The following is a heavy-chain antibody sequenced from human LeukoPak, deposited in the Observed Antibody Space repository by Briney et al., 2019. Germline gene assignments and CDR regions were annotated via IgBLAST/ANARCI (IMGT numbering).Heavy chain of an antibody. V-gene: IGHV3-30*02. CDR3: AKELERPAAAGTLDY. J-gene: IGHJ4*02. CDR1: GFTLSRYG. D-gene: IGHD6-13*01. Sequence: GGSLRLSCAASGFTLSRYGMHWVRQAPGKGLEWVAFIRFDGSIKYYADSVKGRFAISRDNSKNTLYLQMNSLRAEDTAVYYCAKELERPAAAGTLDYWGQGTLVTVSS. CDR2: IRFDGSIK.